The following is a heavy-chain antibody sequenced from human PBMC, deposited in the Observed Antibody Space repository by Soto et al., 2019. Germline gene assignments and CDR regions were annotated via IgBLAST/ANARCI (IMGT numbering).Heavy chain of an antibody. CDR1: GYTFTRSG. V-gene: IGHV1-18*01. J-gene: IGHJ3*01. CDR2: VSAHTCSS. D-gene: IGHD3-22*01. Sequence: QVQLVPSGAEVMKPGASVKVSCKASGYTFTRSGMSWVWPAPGQGLDGMGWVSAHTCSSEYAQWFQGRVTMTTDRPKSTAYRVLRSLRADDTAVYYCARAFVDQGSGSRRYSFDAFDFWGPGTLVPVSS. CDR3: ARAFVDQGSGSRRYSFDAFDF.